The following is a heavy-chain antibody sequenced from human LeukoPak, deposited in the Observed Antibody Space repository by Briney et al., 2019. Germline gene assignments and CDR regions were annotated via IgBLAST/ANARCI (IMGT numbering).Heavy chain of an antibody. CDR3: ARYSGIIKTFDY. J-gene: IGHJ4*02. V-gene: IGHV3-30*03. CDR2: ISHDGSKK. CDR1: GFTFSNYD. Sequence: GRSLRLSCTASGFTFSNYDMHWVRQAPGKGLEWVALISHDGSKKYFADSVKGRFTVSRDSSKNTLYLQLNSLGAEDTAMYYCARYSGIIKTFDYWGQGTLVTVSS. D-gene: IGHD1-26*01.